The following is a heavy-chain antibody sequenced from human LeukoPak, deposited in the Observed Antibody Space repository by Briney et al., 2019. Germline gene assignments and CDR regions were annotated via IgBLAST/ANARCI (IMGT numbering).Heavy chain of an antibody. CDR3: AREPYGYSGYDYLNWFDP. Sequence: ASVKVSCKASGYTFTSYAMHWVRQAPGQRLAWMGWINAGNGNPNYAQKLQGRVTLTTDTSTSTAYMELRSLRSDDTAVYYCAREPYGYSGYDYLNWFDPWGQGTMVTVSS. CDR2: INAGNGNP. V-gene: IGHV1-3*01. J-gene: IGHJ5*02. CDR1: GYTFTSYA. D-gene: IGHD5-12*01.